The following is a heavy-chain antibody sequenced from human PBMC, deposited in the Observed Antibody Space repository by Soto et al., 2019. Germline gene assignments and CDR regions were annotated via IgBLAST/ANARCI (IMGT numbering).Heavy chain of an antibody. CDR2: IYYSGST. J-gene: IGHJ4*02. CDR1: GGSVSSGSYY. Sequence: ETLSLTCTVSGGSVSSGSYYWSWLRQPPGKGLEWIGYIYYSGSTNYNPSLKSRVTISVDTSKNQFSLKLSSVTAADTAVYYCARDYYGSGSYYLFDYWGQGTLVTVSS. V-gene: IGHV4-61*01. D-gene: IGHD3-10*01. CDR3: ARDYYGSGSYYLFDY.